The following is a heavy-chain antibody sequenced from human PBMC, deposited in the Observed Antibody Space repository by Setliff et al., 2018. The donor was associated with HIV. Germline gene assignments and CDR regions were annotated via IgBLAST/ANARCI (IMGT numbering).Heavy chain of an antibody. V-gene: IGHV4-39*02. Sequence: KTSETLSLTCAATGVAISGSTYYWAWIRQSPGRGLQWIGSVHYTGSSYRNPSLKSRLTISIDTSRNHFSLNLTTVTAADTAVYYCAMTLRLFDWGYMDVWGKGTTVT. D-gene: IGHD3-9*01. CDR2: VHYTGSS. CDR1: GVAISGSTYY. J-gene: IGHJ6*03. CDR3: AMTLRLFDWGYMDV.